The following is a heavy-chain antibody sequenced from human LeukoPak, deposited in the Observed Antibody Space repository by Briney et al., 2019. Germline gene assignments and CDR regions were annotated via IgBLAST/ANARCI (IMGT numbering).Heavy chain of an antibody. Sequence: PSETLSLTCAVYGGSFSGYYWSWIRQPPGKGLEWIGEINHSGSTKYNPSLKSRVTTSVDTSENQFSLMLSNVTAADAAVYYCARKRQPGYGRHEDWGQGTLVTVSS. V-gene: IGHV4-34*01. CDR2: INHSGST. CDR1: GGSFSGYY. J-gene: IGHJ4*02. D-gene: IGHD2-15*01. CDR3: ARKRQPGYGRHED.